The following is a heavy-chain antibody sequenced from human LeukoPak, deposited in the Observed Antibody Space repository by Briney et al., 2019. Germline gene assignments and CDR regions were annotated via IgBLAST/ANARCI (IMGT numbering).Heavy chain of an antibody. V-gene: IGHV1-69*13. J-gene: IGHJ4*02. CDR3: ARDSPYGSGSLIFDY. CDR2: IIPIFGTA. CDR1: GGTFISYA. Sequence: SVKVSCKASGGTFISYAISWARQAPGQGLEWMGGIIPIFGTANYAQKFQGRVTITADESTSTAYMELSSLRSEDSAVYYCARDSPYGSGSLIFDYWGQGTLVTVSS. D-gene: IGHD3-10*01.